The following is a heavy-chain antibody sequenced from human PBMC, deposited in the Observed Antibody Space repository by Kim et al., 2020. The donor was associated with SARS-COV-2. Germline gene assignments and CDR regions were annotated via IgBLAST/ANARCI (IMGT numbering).Heavy chain of an antibody. Sequence: LKRRVTISGDTSKNQFSLKLSSVTAADTAVYYCARHVRLRFLLGDWFDPWGQGTLVTVSS. D-gene: IGHD3-3*01. CDR3: ARHVRLRFLLGDWFDP. V-gene: IGHV4-39*01. J-gene: IGHJ5*02.